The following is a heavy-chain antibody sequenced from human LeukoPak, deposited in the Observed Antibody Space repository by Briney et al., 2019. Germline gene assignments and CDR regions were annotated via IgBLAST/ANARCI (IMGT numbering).Heavy chain of an antibody. Sequence: GGSLRLSCAASGFTFGSYGMSWVRQPPGRGLDGVSFITPNADRASYADSVEGRFTISRDNPRNTLYMQMNSLRDEDTAVYYCARGRVWEGFDYWGQGTLVTVSS. CDR2: ITPNADRA. V-gene: IGHV3-23*01. CDR3: ARGRVWEGFDY. D-gene: IGHD1-26*01. CDR1: GFTFGSYG. J-gene: IGHJ4*02.